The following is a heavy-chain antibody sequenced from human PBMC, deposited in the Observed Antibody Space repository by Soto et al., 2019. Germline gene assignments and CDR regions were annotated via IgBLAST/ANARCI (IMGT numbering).Heavy chain of an antibody. J-gene: IGHJ6*02. CDR1: GGSISGYY. Sequence: QVQLQESGPGLVKPSDTLSLNCTVSGGSISGYYWSWIRQPPGKGLEYIGYIYYRGSTNYNPSLKSRVTMAVDTSRNLFSLKVNSVTAADTDVYYCARQQLLPYYYALDVWGQGTTVTVSS. CDR2: IYYRGST. CDR3: ARQQLLPYYYALDV. D-gene: IGHD6-13*01. V-gene: IGHV4-59*07.